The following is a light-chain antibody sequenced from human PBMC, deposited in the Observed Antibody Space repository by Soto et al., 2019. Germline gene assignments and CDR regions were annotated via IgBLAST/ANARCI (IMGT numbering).Light chain of an antibody. J-gene: IGLJ7*01. CDR2: GNS. V-gene: IGLV1-40*01. Sequence: QSVLTQPPSVSGAPGQRVTISCTGSSSNIGAGHDVYWYQQLPGTAPKLLIYGNSNRPSGVPDRFSGSKSDTSASLAITGRQAEDEAEYYCQSFDSSLSGWRVFGGGTQLTVL. CDR1: SSNIGAGHD. CDR3: QSFDSSLSGWRV.